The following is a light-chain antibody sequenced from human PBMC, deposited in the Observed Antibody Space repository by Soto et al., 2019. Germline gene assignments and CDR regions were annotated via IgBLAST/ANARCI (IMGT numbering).Light chain of an antibody. V-gene: IGKV1-5*01. CDR3: QQYNSYSHT. J-gene: IGKJ3*01. Sequence: DIQMTQSPSTLSASVGDRVTITCRASQSISSWLAWYQQKPGKAPKLLIYDASSLESGVPSRFSGSGSGTEFTLTISSLQPDDFATYYCQQYNSYSHTFGPGTKVDIK. CDR2: DAS. CDR1: QSISSW.